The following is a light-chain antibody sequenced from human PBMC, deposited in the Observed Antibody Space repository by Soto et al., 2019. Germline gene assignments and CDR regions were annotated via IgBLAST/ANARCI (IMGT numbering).Light chain of an antibody. CDR3: MQGTHSYT. V-gene: IGKV2-30*02. CDR2: KVS. CDR1: QSLVHSDGNTY. J-gene: IGKJ2*01. Sequence: DVVMTQSPLSLPVTLGRPASISCRSSQSLVHSDGNTYLSWFQQRPGQSPRRLIYKVSKRDSGVPDRFSGSGSGTDFTLKISRVEAEDVGIYYCMQGTHSYTFGQGTRLDTK.